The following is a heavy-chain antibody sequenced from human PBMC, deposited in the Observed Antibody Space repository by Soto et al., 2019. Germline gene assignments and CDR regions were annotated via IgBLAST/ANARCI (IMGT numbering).Heavy chain of an antibody. J-gene: IGHJ4*02. CDR3: VRGASLNFDY. CDR1: GFTFDDYG. Sequence: EVQLVESGGGVLRPSGFTFDDYGMSWARQAPGKGLEWVSGVNWNGGSTGYADSVKGRFTISRDNAKNSLYLQMNSLRAEDTAFYYCVRGASLNFDYWGQGTLVTVSS. D-gene: IGHD1-26*01. CDR2: VNWNGGST. V-gene: IGHV3-20*03.